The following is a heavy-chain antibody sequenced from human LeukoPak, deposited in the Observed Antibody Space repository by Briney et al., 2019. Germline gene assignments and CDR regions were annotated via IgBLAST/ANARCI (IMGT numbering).Heavy chain of an antibody. J-gene: IGHJ3*02. D-gene: IGHD2-2*01. V-gene: IGHV1-2*04. CDR1: GYTFTGYY. CDR3: ARGGDIVVVPAASAFDI. CDR2: INPNSGST. Sequence: GASVKVSCKASGYTFTGYYMHWVRQAPGQGLGWMGWINPNSGSTNYAQKFQGWVTMTRDTSISTAYMELSRLRSDDTAVYYCARGGDIVVVPAASAFDIWGQGTMVTVSS.